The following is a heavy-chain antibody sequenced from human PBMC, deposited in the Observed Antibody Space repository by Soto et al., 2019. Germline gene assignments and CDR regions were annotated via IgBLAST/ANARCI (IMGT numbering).Heavy chain of an antibody. J-gene: IGHJ4*02. CDR1: GFTFSSYA. CDR2: ISGSGGST. V-gene: IGHV3-23*01. CDR3: AKEAYYDSSGYSGNFDY. D-gene: IGHD3-22*01. Sequence: GGSLRLSCAASGFTFSSYAMSWVRQAPGKGLEWVSAISGSGGSTYYADSVKGRFTISRDNSKNTLYLQMNSLRAEDTAVYYCAKEAYYDSSGYSGNFDYWGQGTLVSVSS.